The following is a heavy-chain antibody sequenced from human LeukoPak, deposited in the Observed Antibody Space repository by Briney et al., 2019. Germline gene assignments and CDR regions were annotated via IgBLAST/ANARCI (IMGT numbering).Heavy chain of an antibody. D-gene: IGHD5-18*01. Sequence: GGSLRLSCAASGFTFSSYSMNWVRQAPGKGLEWVSSISSSSSYIYYADSVEGRFTISRDNAKNSLYLQMNSLRAEDTAVYYCARDRYSYGDFDYWGQGTLVTVSS. V-gene: IGHV3-21*01. CDR2: ISSSSSYI. CDR1: GFTFSSYS. J-gene: IGHJ4*02. CDR3: ARDRYSYGDFDY.